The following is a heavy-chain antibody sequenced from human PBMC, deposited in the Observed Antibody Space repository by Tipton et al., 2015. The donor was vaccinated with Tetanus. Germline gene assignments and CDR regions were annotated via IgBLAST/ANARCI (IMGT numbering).Heavy chain of an antibody. Sequence: LSLTCTVSGGSISSSSYYWGWIRQPPGKGLEWIGGIYYSGSTYYNPSLKSRVTISVDTSKNQFSLKLSSVTAADTAVYYCARSEPPFIAVAGGEWFDPWGQGTLVTVSS. J-gene: IGHJ5*02. CDR3: ARSEPPFIAVAGGEWFDP. CDR2: IYYSGST. CDR1: GGSISSSSYY. V-gene: IGHV4-39*01. D-gene: IGHD6-19*01.